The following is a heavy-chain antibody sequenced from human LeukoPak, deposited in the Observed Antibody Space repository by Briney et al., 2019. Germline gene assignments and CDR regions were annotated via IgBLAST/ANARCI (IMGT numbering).Heavy chain of an antibody. Sequence: TSETLSLTCTVSGGSISSSSYYWGWIRQPPGKGLEWIGSIYYSGSTYYNPSLKSRVTISVDTSKNQFSLKLSSVTAADTAVYYCAREAHFSGSYSYYYYYYMDVWGKGTTVTVSS. CDR3: AREAHFSGSYSYYYYYYMDV. CDR1: GGSISSSSYY. V-gene: IGHV4-39*07. J-gene: IGHJ6*03. CDR2: IYYSGST. D-gene: IGHD1-26*01.